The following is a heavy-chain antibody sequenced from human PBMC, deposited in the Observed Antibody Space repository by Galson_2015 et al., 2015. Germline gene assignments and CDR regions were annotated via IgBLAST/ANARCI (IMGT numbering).Heavy chain of an antibody. V-gene: IGHV5-51*01. CDR1: GYRFSSYW. CDR3: ARHSVMATSYWYFDL. CDR2: IYTGDSDA. D-gene: IGHD5-24*01. J-gene: IGHJ2*01. Sequence: QSGAEVKKPGESLKISCKGSGYRFSSYWIGWVRQMPGKGLEWMGIIYTGDSDARYSPSFQGQVTISADKSISTAYLQWSSLKASDTAMYYFARHSVMATSYWYFDLWGRGTLVTVSS.